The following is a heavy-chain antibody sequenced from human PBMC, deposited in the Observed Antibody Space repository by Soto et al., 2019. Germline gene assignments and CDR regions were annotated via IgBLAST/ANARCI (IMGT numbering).Heavy chain of an antibody. CDR2: INHSGST. Sequence: SESLSLTCAVYGGSFSGYYWCWIRLPPGKGLEWIGEINHSGSTNYNPSLKSRVTISVDTSKNQFSLKLSSVTAADTAVYYCARHFAYDILTGDPNWFYTCCQGAVLTVSA. D-gene: IGHD3-9*01. V-gene: IGHV4-34*01. J-gene: IGHJ5*02. CDR3: ARHFAYDILTGDPNWFYT. CDR1: GGSFSGYY.